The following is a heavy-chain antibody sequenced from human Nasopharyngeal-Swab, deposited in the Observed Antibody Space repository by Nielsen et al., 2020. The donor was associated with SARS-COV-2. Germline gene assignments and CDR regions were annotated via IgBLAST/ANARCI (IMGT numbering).Heavy chain of an antibody. V-gene: IGHV3-21*01. Sequence: GESLKISCAASGFTFSSYSMNRVRQAPGKGLEWVSSISSSSSYIYYADSVKGRFTISRDNAKNSLYLQMNSLRAEDTAVYYCATLRGYSSSSPFDYWGQGTLVTVSS. CDR1: GFTFSSYS. CDR3: ATLRGYSSSSPFDY. CDR2: ISSSSSYI. D-gene: IGHD6-6*01. J-gene: IGHJ4*02.